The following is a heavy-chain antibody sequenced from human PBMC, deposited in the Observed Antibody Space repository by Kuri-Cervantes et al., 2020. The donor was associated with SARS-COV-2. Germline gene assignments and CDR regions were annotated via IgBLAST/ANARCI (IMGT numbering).Heavy chain of an antibody. CDR3: ARDYYDSSGVY. CDR1: GFNFSRTD. CDR2: INSDGSST. Sequence: GGSLRLSCAASGFNFSRTDMHWVRQAPGKGLVWVSRINSDGSSTSYADSVKGRFTISRDNAKNTLYLQMNSLRAEDTAVYYCARDYYDSSGVYWGQGTLVTVSS. J-gene: IGHJ4*02. V-gene: IGHV3-74*01. D-gene: IGHD3-22*01.